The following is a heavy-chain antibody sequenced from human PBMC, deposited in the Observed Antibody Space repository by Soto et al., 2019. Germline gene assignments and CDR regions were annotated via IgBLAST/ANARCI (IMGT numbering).Heavy chain of an antibody. Sequence: ASVKVSCKASGYTFTIYGISCVLQSPLQGRDWMGWISAYNGNTNYAQKLQGRVTMTTDTSTSTAYMELRSLRSDDTAVYYCATARRARRWGVIEQLAYYGMDAWGQGTTVTVSS. J-gene: IGHJ6*02. CDR2: ISAYNGNT. V-gene: IGHV1-18*04. D-gene: IGHD6-6*01. CDR1: GYTFTIYG. CDR3: ATARRARRWGVIEQLAYYGMDA.